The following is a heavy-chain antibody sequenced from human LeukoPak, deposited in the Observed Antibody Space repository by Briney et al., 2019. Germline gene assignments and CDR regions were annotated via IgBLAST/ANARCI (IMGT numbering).Heavy chain of an antibody. J-gene: IGHJ4*02. CDR2: ISGSGGST. CDR1: GVTFSSDA. Sequence: PGGSLRLSCAASGVTFSSDAMSWVRQAPGEGLEWVSAISGSGGSTYYADSVKGRFTISRDNSKNTLYLQMNSLRAEDTAVYYCAKSSQLRYFDWLLYYDYWGQGTLVTVSS. D-gene: IGHD3-9*01. CDR3: AKSSQLRYFDWLLYYDY. V-gene: IGHV3-23*01.